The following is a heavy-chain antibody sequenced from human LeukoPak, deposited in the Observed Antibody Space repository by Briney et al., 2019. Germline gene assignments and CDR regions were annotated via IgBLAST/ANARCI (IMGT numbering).Heavy chain of an antibody. V-gene: IGHV3-23*01. CDR1: GFTFSSYA. D-gene: IGHD3-22*01. J-gene: IGHJ3*02. CDR3: AKCYDTSGRRASDI. Sequence: PGGTLRLSCAASGFTFSSYAMNWVRQAPGKGLEWVSAISVAGSHTYSADSVKGRFTIHRDNSKTTPSLQINRLRAQDTAVYYCAKCYDTSGRRASDIWGQGKMVTVSS. CDR2: ISVAGSHT.